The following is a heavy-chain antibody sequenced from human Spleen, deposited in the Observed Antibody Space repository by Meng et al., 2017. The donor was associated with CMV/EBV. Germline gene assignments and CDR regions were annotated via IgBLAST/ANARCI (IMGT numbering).Heavy chain of an antibody. CDR1: GFTFSSYG. J-gene: IGHJ4*02. D-gene: IGHD6-13*01. CDR3: ARDLYYSSSWYYFDY. V-gene: IGHV1-18*01. CDR2: ISAYNGNT. Sequence: GESLKISCAASGFTFSSYGISWVRQAPGQGLEWMGWISAYNGNTNYAQKLQGRVTMTTDTSTSTAYMELRSLRSDDTAVYYCARDLYYSSSWYYFDYWGQGTLVTVSS.